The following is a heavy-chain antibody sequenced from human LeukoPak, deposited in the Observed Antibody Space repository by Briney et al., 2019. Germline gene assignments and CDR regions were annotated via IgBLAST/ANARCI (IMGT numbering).Heavy chain of an antibody. V-gene: IGHV3-21*01. CDR1: GFSFSDFT. CDR3: VRDPLADMTPTGWFDP. Sequence: PGGSLRLSCAASGFSFSDFTMNWVRQAPGKGLEWVSSISSSSTYIYYVDSVKGRFTISRDNAKNSLYLQMNRLRAEDTAVYHCVRDPLADMTPTGWFDPWGQGTLVSVSS. CDR2: ISSSSTYI. J-gene: IGHJ5*02. D-gene: IGHD1-1*01.